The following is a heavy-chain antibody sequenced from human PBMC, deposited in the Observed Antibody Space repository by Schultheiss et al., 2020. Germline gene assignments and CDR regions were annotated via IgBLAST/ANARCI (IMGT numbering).Heavy chain of an antibody. V-gene: IGHV3-30*03. D-gene: IGHD7-27*01. Sequence: GGSLRLSCAASGFTFSSYGMHWVRQAPGKGLEWLAVISYDGSSKYYADSVKGRFTISRDNAKNSLYLQMNSLRAEDTAVYYCARDPHWGALDYWGQGTLVTVSS. J-gene: IGHJ4*02. CDR3: ARDPHWGALDY. CDR2: ISYDGSSK. CDR1: GFTFSSYG.